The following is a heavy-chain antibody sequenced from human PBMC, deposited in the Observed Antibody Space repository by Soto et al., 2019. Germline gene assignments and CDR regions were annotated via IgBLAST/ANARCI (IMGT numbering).Heavy chain of an antibody. Sequence: VSLRLSCAASGFTFSSYSMNWVRQAPGKGLEWVSSISSSSSYIYYADSVKGRFTISRDNAKNSLYLQMNSLRAEDTAVYYCAREPHSSSWVYYFDYWGQGTLVTVSS. CDR2: ISSSSSYI. CDR3: AREPHSSSWVYYFDY. J-gene: IGHJ4*02. D-gene: IGHD6-13*01. V-gene: IGHV3-21*01. CDR1: GFTFSSYS.